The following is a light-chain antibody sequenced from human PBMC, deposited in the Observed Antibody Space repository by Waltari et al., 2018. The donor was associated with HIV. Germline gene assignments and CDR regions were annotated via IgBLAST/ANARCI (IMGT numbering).Light chain of an antibody. V-gene: IGLV1-44*01. CDR1: SSTIGSNS. J-gene: IGLJ3*02. Sequence: QSRLTQAPSASGTPGQTVTIFCSGRSSTIGSNSVNWYYHLEPAAPRHLIYTTNERPSGVPDRFSGSKSGTSAALAISGLQPEDEGDYFCAVWDDFLTGWVFGGGTRLTVL. CDR2: TTN. CDR3: AVWDDFLTGWV.